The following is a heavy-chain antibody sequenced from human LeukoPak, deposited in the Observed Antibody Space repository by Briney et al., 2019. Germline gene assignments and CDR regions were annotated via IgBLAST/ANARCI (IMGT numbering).Heavy chain of an antibody. J-gene: IGHJ4*02. Sequence: SETLSLTCAVYGGSFSGYYWNWIRQPPGKGLEWIGEINHSGSTNYNPSLESRVSISVDKSKNQFSLKPSSVTDADTAVYYCARGYYFYDSSGPVSAYWGQGTLVTVSS. CDR3: ARGYYFYDSSGPVSAY. CDR1: GGSFSGYY. D-gene: IGHD3-22*01. V-gene: IGHV4-34*01. CDR2: INHSGST.